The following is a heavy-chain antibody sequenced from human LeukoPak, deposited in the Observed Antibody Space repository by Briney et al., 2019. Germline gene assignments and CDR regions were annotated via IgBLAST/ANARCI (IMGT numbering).Heavy chain of an antibody. CDR2: IRYDGSNK. CDR1: GFTFSSYG. V-gene: IGHV3-30*02. D-gene: IGHD6-13*01. Sequence: GGSLRLSCAASGFTFSSYGMHWVRQAPGKGLEWVAFIRYDGSNKYYADSVKGRFTISRDNSKNTLYLQMNSLRAEDTAVYYCAKDLAPVAAGEDYWGQGTLVTVSS. J-gene: IGHJ4*02. CDR3: AKDLAPVAAGEDY.